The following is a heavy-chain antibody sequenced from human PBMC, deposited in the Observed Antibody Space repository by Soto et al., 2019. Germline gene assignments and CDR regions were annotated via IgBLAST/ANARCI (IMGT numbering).Heavy chain of an antibody. D-gene: IGHD6-13*01. V-gene: IGHV4-59*01. CDR3: ARVSRYSSSWRYDAFDI. Sequence: PXGTLSLTCTVSGGSISSYYWSWIRQPPGKGLEWIGYIYYSGSTNYNPSLKSRVTISVDTSKNQFSLKLSSVTAADTAVYYCARVSRYSSSWRYDAFDIWGQGTMVTVSS. J-gene: IGHJ3*02. CDR2: IYYSGST. CDR1: GGSISSYY.